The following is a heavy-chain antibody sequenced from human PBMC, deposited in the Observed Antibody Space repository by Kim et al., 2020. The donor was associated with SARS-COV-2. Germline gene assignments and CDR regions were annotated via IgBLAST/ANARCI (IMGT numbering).Heavy chain of an antibody. V-gene: IGHV1-46*01. D-gene: IGHD4-17*01. Sequence: SYAQKCQGRVTMTRDTSTSTVYMELSSLRSEDTAVYYCARSTVTTWGFDYWGQGTLVTVSS. J-gene: IGHJ4*02. CDR3: ARSTVTTWGFDY.